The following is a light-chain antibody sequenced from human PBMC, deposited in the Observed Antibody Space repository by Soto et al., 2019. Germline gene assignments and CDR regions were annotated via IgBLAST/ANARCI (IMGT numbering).Light chain of an antibody. V-gene: IGKV1-27*01. CDR2: AAS. CDR3: QKYNSAPRA. J-gene: IGKJ3*01. Sequence: DIQMTQSPSSLSASVGDRVTITCRASQGISNYLAWYQQKPGKVPKLLIYAASTLQSGVPSRFSDSGSGTDFTLTISSLQPEDVATYYCQKYNSAPRAFGPGTKVDIK. CDR1: QGISNY.